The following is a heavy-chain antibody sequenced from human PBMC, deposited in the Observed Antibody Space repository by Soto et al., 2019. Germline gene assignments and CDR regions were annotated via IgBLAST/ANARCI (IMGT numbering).Heavy chain of an antibody. D-gene: IGHD2-8*01. CDR1: GGSISSGGYY. Sequence: SETLSLTCTVSGGSISSGGYYWSWIRQHPGKGLEWIGYIYYSGSTYYNKSLKSRVTISVDTSKNQFSLKLSSVTAADTAVYYCARQDIVLMVYANDYWGQGTLVTVSS. CDR3: ARQDIVLMVYANDY. CDR2: IYYSGST. J-gene: IGHJ4*02. V-gene: IGHV4-31*03.